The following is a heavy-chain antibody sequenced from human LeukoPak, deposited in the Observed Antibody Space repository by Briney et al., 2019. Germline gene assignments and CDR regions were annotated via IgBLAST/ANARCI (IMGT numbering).Heavy chain of an antibody. Sequence: PGGSLRLSCAASGFTFTNYWMSWVRQAPRKGLEWVANIKQDGSEKYYVDSVKGRFTISRDNAKNSLYLQMNYLRAEDTAVYYCARDKGDYDSSGSLFVFGGQGTLVTVSS. CDR2: IKQDGSEK. CDR3: ARDKGDYDSSGSLFVF. V-gene: IGHV3-7*03. CDR1: GFTFTNYW. D-gene: IGHD3-22*01. J-gene: IGHJ4*02.